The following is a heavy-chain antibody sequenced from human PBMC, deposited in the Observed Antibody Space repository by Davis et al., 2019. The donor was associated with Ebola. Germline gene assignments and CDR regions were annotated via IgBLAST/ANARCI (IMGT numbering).Heavy chain of an antibody. CDR3: ARHYVYDYYMGLDV. CDR2: IYTGGRT. Sequence: GGSLRLSCAASAFSFSGPYMSWVRQAPGKGLEWVSVIYTGGRTYYTDSVKGRFTISRDNSKNTIYLQMNSLRAEDTAVYYCARHYVYDYYMGLDVWGQGTTVTVSS. J-gene: IGHJ6*02. CDR1: AFSFSGPY. V-gene: IGHV3-66*04. D-gene: IGHD3-10*02.